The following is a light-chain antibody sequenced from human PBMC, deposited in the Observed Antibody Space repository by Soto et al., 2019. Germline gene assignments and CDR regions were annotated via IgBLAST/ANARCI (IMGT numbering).Light chain of an antibody. CDR2: NDD. CDR1: ISNIGKDT. Sequence: QSVLTQPPSVSGTPGLRVNISCSGGISNIGKDTVNWYQQLPGTAPKPLMFNDDKRPSGVPDRFSGSRSGTSASLAISGLQSEDEAVYFCSTWDDSLNGWVFGGGAKLTVL. CDR3: STWDDSLNGWV. J-gene: IGLJ3*02. V-gene: IGLV1-44*01.